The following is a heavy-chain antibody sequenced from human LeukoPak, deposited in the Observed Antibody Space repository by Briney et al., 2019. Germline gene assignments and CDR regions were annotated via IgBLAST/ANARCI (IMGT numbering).Heavy chain of an antibody. CDR2: ISSSGSTI. CDR3: ARARGIDLESRGLDY. V-gene: IGHV3-48*03. J-gene: IGHJ4*02. D-gene: IGHD3-10*01. Sequence: GGSLRLSGAASGFTFSSYEMNWVRQAPGKGLEWVSYISSSGSTIYYADSVKGRFTISRDNAKNSLYLQMNSLRAEDTAVYYCARARGIDLESRGLDYWGQGTLVTVSS. CDR1: GFTFSSYE.